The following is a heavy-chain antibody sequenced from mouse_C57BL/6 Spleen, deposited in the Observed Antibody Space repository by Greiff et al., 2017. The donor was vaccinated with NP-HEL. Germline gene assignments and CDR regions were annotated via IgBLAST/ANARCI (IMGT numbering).Heavy chain of an antibody. D-gene: IGHD6-1*01. CDR2: IYPGDGDT. J-gene: IGHJ4*01. CDR3: ARDLPVGYYAMDY. V-gene: IGHV1-82*01. CDR1: GYAFSSSW. Sequence: VQLQQSGPELVKPGASVKISCKASGYAFSSSWMNWVKQRPGKGLEWIGRIYPGDGDTNYNGKFKGKATLTADKSSSTAYMQLSSLTSEDSAVYFCARDLPVGYYAMDYWGQGTSVTVSS.